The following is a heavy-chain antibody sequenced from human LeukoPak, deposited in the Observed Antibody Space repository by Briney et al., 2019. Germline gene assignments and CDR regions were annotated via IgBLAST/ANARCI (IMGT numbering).Heavy chain of an antibody. V-gene: IGHV3-53*01. CDR1: GFTVSSNY. CDR3: ARDYYDSSGYRTGVLDY. J-gene: IGHJ4*02. Sequence: GGSLRLSCAASGFTVSSNYMSWVRQAPGKGLEWVSVIYSGGSTYYADSVKGRFTISRDNSKNTLYLQMNSLRAEDTAVYYCARDYYDSSGYRTGVLDYWGQGTLVTVSS. D-gene: IGHD3-22*01. CDR2: IYSGGST.